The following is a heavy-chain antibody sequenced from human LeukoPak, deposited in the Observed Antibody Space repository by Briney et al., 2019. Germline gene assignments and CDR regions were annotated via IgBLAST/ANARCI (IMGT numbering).Heavy chain of an antibody. J-gene: IGHJ4*02. V-gene: IGHV1-46*01. CDR2: INPSGGST. D-gene: IGHD2-8*01. Sequence: ASVKVSCKASGYTFTSYYMHWVRQAPGQGLEWMGIINPSGGSTSYAQKFEGRVTMTRDTSTSTVYMELSSLRSEDTAVYYCARYCTNGVCYFAFDYWGQGTLVTVSS. CDR3: ARYCTNGVCYFAFDY. CDR1: GYTFTSYY.